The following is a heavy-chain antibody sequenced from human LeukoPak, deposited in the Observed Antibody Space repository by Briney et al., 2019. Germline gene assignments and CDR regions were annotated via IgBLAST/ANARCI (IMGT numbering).Heavy chain of an antibody. CDR3: ARRPEVIGSGSYYFDY. V-gene: IGHV4-34*01. CDR2: INHSGST. D-gene: IGHD3-22*01. J-gene: IGHJ4*02. CDR1: GGSFSGYY. Sequence: NTSETLSLTCAVYGGSFSGYYWSWIRQPPGKGLEWIGEINHSGSTNYNPSLKSRVTISVDTSKNQFSLKLSSVTAADTAVYYCARRPEVIGSGSYYFDYWGQGTLVTVSS.